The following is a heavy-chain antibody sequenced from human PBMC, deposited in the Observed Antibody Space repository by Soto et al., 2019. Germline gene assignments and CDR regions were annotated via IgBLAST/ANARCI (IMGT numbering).Heavy chain of an antibody. V-gene: IGHV1-2*02. CDR2: IGPESGAT. CDR3: GRGRSGQIVVFY. J-gene: IGHJ4*02. Sequence: ASVKVSCKASGYTFTGHYIHWVRQAPEQGPEWMGEIGPESGATRYAQKFQGRVTMTMDMSITTVYMELSNLSPDDTAVYYCGRGRSGQIVVFYGAQGTPVTVSS. D-gene: IGHD5-12*01. CDR1: GYTFTGHY.